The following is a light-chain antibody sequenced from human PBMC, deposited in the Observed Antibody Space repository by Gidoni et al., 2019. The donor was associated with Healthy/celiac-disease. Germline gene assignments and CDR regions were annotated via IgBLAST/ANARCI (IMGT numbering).Light chain of an antibody. CDR1: QGISSY. CDR2: ASS. J-gene: IGKJ3*01. Sequence: AILMTKSQSKFSASTGDIVTITFRSMQGISSYLAWYQQKPGNVTKLLIYASSTLQSGVPSRVCGSGSGTDFTLTIIGLQSEDFATYYCQQYYSYPLTCGPGTKVEIK. CDR3: QQYYSYPLT. V-gene: IGKV1-8*01.